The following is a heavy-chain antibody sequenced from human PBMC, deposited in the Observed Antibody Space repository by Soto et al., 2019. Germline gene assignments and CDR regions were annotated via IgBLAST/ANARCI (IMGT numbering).Heavy chain of an antibody. Sequence: PSESLKISCQGSGYSFTTYWIAWVRQMPGKGLEWMGIIYPGDSDTRYSPSFQGQVTISADKSISTAYLQWSSLKASDTAMYYCERRWAVAGDTWFDPRGQGTLVTVSS. CDR3: ERRWAVAGDTWFDP. V-gene: IGHV5-51*01. D-gene: IGHD6-19*01. CDR1: GYSFTTYW. CDR2: IYPGDSDT. J-gene: IGHJ5*02.